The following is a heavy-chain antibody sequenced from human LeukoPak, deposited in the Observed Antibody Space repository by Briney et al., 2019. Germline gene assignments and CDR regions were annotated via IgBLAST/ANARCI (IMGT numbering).Heavy chain of an antibody. CDR1: GYSSRSSY. V-gene: IGHV4-59*01. D-gene: IGHD1-1*01. CDR3: ARERGGQRTGQFDQ. Sequence: PSETLSFNCTGSGYSSRSSYWSWIRQPPGETLEWVGYIYYSGSANYNPSLKDRVSMSVDTSKNQLSLRLSSVTAADTAVYYCARERGGQRTGQFDQWGQGILVTVSS. CDR2: IYYSGSA. J-gene: IGHJ4*02.